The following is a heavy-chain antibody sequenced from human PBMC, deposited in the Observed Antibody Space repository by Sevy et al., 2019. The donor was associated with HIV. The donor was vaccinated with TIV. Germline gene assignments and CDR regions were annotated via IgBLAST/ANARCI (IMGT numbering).Heavy chain of an antibody. D-gene: IGHD1-26*01. V-gene: IGHV3-23*01. CDR3: AKLGIYTGTSNGMEY. J-gene: IGHJ4*02. CDR1: GFNFRTYG. Sequence: VGSLRLTCAASGFNFRTYGMSWVRQAPGKGLEWVSDISNSGGDTHYADSVKGRFTISRDNSKDTLHLQMNSLRPEYMAVYYCAKLGIYTGTSNGMEYWDQGTLVTVSS. CDR2: ISNSGGDT.